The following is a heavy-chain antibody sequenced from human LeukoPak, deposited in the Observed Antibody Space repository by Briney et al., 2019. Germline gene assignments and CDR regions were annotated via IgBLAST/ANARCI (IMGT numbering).Heavy chain of an antibody. V-gene: IGHV1-46*01. J-gene: IGHJ4*02. D-gene: IGHD6-19*01. CDR1: GYTFTSYY. CDR3: ARDRGLLYGSSGCLDY. CDR2: NNPSGGST. Sequence: ASVKVSCKASGYTFTSYYMHWVRQAPGQGLEWMGINNPSGGSTSYAQKFQGRVTMTRDTSTSTVYMELSSLTSEDTAVYYCARDRGLLYGSSGCLDYWGAGTLVTVSS.